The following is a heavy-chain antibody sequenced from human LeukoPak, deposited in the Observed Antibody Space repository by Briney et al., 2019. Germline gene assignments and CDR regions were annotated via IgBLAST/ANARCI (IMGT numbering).Heavy chain of an antibody. J-gene: IGHJ4*02. CDR3: ARALYFDFES. Sequence: GGSLRLSCAASGFTFSSYYIYWVRQAPGKGLVWVSRINSGGTTTRYADAVKGRFSISRDNAKNTVYLQMNSLRVEDTAVYYCARALYFDFESWGQGTLVTVSS. D-gene: IGHD3-9*01. CDR2: INSGGTTT. V-gene: IGHV3-74*01. CDR1: GFTFSSYY.